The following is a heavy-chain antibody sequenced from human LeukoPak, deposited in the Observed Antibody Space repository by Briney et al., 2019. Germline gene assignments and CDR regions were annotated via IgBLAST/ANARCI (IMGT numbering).Heavy chain of an antibody. CDR2: ISSSSSYI. CDR1: GFTFSSYE. J-gene: IGHJ4*02. V-gene: IGHV3-21*01. D-gene: IGHD3-10*01. Sequence: PGGSLRLSCAASGFTFSSYEMNWVRQAPGKGLEWVSSISSSSSYIYYADSVKGRFTISRDNAKNSLYLQMNSLRAEDTAVYYCARESPRGRYFDYWGQGTLVTVSS. CDR3: ARESPRGRYFDY.